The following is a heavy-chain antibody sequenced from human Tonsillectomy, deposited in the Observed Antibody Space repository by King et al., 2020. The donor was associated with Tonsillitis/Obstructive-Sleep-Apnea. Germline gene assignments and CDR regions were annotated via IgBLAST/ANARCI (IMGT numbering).Heavy chain of an antibody. D-gene: IGHD4/OR15-4a*01. Sequence: QLVQSGAEVKKPGASVKVSCKASGYPFTNFYMHCVRQAPGQGLEWLGIINVGSGTTNNAQDFQGRVTMTRDKSTSTVYMELSSLRSEDTAVYYCARGAESTISFDYWGQGTLVTVSS. CDR3: ARGAESTISFDY. J-gene: IGHJ4*02. CDR2: INVGSGTT. CDR1: GYPFTNFY. V-gene: IGHV1-46*01.